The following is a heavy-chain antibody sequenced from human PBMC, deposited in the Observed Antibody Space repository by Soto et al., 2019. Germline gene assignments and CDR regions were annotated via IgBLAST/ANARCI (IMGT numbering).Heavy chain of an antibody. CDR2: ISAYNGNT. CDR1: GYTFTSYG. CDR3: ARDDLEYQPPPQPYDYYGMDV. D-gene: IGHD2-2*01. J-gene: IGHJ6*02. Sequence: QVQLVQSGTEVKKPGASVKVSCKASGYTFTSYGISWVRQAPGQGLEWMGWISAYNGNTNYAKKLQGRVTMTPDTSTSPAYMELRSLRSADTAVYYCARDDLEYQPPPQPYDYYGMDVWGQGTTVTVSS. V-gene: IGHV1-18*01.